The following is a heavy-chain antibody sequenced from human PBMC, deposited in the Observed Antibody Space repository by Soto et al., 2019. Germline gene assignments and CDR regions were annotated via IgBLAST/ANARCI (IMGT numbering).Heavy chain of an antibody. D-gene: IGHD3-10*01. J-gene: IGHJ4*02. V-gene: IGHV1-18*01. CDR3: ARDEGFGQLSC. Sequence: ASVKVSCKASGYTFATYGLSWVRQAPGQGLEWMGRISAYNGNTNYAQKLQGRVTMTTDTSTSTAYMELRSLRSDDTAVYYCARDEGFGQLSCWGQGTLVTVSS. CDR1: GYTFATYG. CDR2: ISAYNGNT.